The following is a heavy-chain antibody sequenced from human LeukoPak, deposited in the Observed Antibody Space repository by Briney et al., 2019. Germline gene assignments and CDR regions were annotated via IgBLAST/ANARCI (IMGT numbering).Heavy chain of an antibody. CDR1: GFTFSSYG. Sequence: GGSLRLSCAASGFTFSSYGMNWVRQAPGKGLEWVSSISSSSSYIYYADSVKGRFTISRDNAKNSLYLQMTRLRAEDTAVYYCARGYCSSTSCLYYFDYWGQGTLVTVSS. CDR2: ISSSSSYI. CDR3: ARGYCSSTSCLYYFDY. J-gene: IGHJ4*02. D-gene: IGHD2-2*01. V-gene: IGHV3-21*01.